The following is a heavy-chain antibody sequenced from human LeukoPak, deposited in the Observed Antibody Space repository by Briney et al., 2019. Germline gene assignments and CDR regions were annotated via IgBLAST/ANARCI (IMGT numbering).Heavy chain of an antibody. CDR1: GGSISSVGFD. D-gene: IGHD6-19*01. Sequence: PSETLSLSCTVSGGSISSVGFDWSWIPQHPGKGLGCIGYIFNNVATDYNPSLNSGVTTSVDTPKSQFSLNLSSVTAADTAVYYCARGTWDSSPVGRIGPWGEGTPVSVSS. V-gene: IGHV4-31*03. J-gene: IGHJ5*02. CDR2: IFNNVAT. CDR3: ARGTWDSSPVGRIGP.